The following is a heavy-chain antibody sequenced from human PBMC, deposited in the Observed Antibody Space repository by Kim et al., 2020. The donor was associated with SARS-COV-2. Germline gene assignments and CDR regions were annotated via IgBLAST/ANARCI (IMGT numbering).Heavy chain of an antibody. CDR1: GFTFSSYS. V-gene: IGHV3-21*04. J-gene: IGHJ3*02. D-gene: IGHD2-15*01. CDR2: ISSSSSYI. Sequence: GGSLRLSCAASGFTFSSYSMNWVRQAPGKGLEWVSSISSSSSYIYYADSVKGRFTISRDNAKNSLYLQMNSLRAEDTAVYYCARDTHYGGNSYDAFDIWGQGTMVTVSS. CDR3: ARDTHYGGNSYDAFDI.